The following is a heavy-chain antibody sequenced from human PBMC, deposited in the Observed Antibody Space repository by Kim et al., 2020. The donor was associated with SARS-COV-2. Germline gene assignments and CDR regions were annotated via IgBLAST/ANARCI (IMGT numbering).Heavy chain of an antibody. CDR3: ASVSSFQYYYDSSGYYPGWVWDGMDV. CDR2: ISSSSSTI. CDR1: GFTFSSYS. D-gene: IGHD3-22*01. Sequence: GGSLRLSCAASGFTFSSYSMNWVRQAPGKGLEWVSYISSSSSTIYYADSVKGRFTISRDNAKNSLYLQMNSLRDEDTAVYYCASVSSFQYYYDSSGYYPGWVWDGMDVWGQGTTVTVSS. J-gene: IGHJ6*02. V-gene: IGHV3-48*02.